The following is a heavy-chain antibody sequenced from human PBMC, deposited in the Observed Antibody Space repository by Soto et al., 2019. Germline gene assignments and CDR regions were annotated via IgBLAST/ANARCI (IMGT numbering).Heavy chain of an antibody. Sequence: QVQLGQSGAEVKKPGSSVKLSCKASGGTFSSYTISWVRQAPGQGLEWMGRIIPILGIANYAQKFQGRVTITADKSTSTVYMELSSMRSEDTAVYYCASLDYGGDYYYYGMAVWGQGTTVTVSS. J-gene: IGHJ6*02. CDR3: ASLDYGGDYYYYGMAV. D-gene: IGHD4-17*01. V-gene: IGHV1-69*02. CDR1: GGTFSSYT. CDR2: IIPILGIA.